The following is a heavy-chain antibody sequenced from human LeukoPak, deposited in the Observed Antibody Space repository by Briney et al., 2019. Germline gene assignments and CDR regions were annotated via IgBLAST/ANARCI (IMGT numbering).Heavy chain of an antibody. V-gene: IGHV3-11*04. Sequence: PGGSLRVSCAAYGFTFSDYYMSWIRQAPGKGPQWVSYISGSGGTIYYADSVKGRFTISRDNAKKSLYLQMNSLRAEDTAVYYCARWLELMRNFDWWGQGTLVTVSS. CDR1: GFTFSDYY. CDR2: ISGSGGTI. J-gene: IGHJ4*02. D-gene: IGHD5-24*01. CDR3: ARWLELMRNFDW.